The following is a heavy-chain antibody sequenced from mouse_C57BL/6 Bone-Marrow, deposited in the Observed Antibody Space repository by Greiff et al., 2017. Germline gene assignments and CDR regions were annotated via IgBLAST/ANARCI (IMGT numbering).Heavy chain of an antibody. CDR3: ARFTTVVALYAMDY. D-gene: IGHD1-1*01. J-gene: IGHJ4*01. Sequence: VPLQQPGAELVKPGASVKLSCKASGYTFTSYWMHWVKQRPGQGLEWIGMIHPNSGSTNYNEKFKSKATLTVDKSSSTAYMQLSSLTSEDSAVYYCARFTTVVALYAMDYWGQGTSVTVSS. CDR1: GYTFTSYW. V-gene: IGHV1-64*01. CDR2: IHPNSGST.